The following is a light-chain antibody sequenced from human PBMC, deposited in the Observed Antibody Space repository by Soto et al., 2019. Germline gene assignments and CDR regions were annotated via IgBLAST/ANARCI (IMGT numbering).Light chain of an antibody. CDR3: ISYTSRRVRG. CDR1: SSDVGAYNY. J-gene: IGLJ3*02. Sequence: QSALTQPASVSGSPGQSITISCSGTSSDVGAYNYVSWHQQHPGKAPKLIIYEVNTRPSGVSHRFSGSKSGNTASLTISGLQSDYEADYYCISYTSRRVRGFGGGPKLTVL. CDR2: EVN. V-gene: IGLV2-14*01.